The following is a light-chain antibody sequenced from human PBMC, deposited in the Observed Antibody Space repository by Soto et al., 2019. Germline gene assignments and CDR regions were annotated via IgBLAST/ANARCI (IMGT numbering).Light chain of an antibody. CDR3: QHYNSYAEA. CDR2: KAS. J-gene: IGKJ1*01. CDR1: QTISSW. Sequence: DIHMTQSPSTLSGSGGDRVTITCRASQTISSWLAWYQQKPGKAPKLLIYKASTLKSGVPSRFSGSGSGTEFTLTISGLQPDDFATYYCQHYNSYAEAFGQGTKVDIK. V-gene: IGKV1-5*03.